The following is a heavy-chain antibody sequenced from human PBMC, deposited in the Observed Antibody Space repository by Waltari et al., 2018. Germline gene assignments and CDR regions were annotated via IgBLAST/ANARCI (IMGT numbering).Heavy chain of an antibody. J-gene: IGHJ6*03. CDR3: ATHKLGISQHYYHMDV. Sequence: HVQLLQSGAEVKNPGSSVKVSCKASGGPFGGYGISWVRNVPGQGLEWMGVIIPMFGIPDYSQKFQGRLTITADESSTTVYMELISRRSEDTAVYYCATHKLGISQHYYHMDVWGKGTTVTISS. CDR1: GGPFGGYG. D-gene: IGHD3-3*02. CDR2: IIPMFGIP. V-gene: IGHV1-69*12.